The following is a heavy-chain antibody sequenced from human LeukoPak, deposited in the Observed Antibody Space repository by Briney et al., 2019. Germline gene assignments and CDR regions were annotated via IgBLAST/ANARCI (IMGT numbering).Heavy chain of an antibody. D-gene: IGHD2-2*01. CDR1: GYTFTGYY. V-gene: IGHV1-2*02. CDR3: ARDIGDCSSTSCQLVFDP. Sequence: ASVKVSYKASGYTFTGYYMHWVRQAPGQGLEWMGWINPNSGGTNYAQKFQGRVTMTRDTSISTAYMELSRLRSDDTAVYYCARDIGDCSSTSCQLVFDPWGQGTLVTVSS. J-gene: IGHJ5*02. CDR2: INPNSGGT.